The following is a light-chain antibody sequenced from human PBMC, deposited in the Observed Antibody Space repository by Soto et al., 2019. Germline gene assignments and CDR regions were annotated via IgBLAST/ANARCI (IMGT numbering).Light chain of an antibody. J-gene: IGLJ3*02. CDR1: SSNIGAGYS. CDR2: G. V-gene: IGLV1-40*01. CDR3: QSYDSSLSRRWV. Sequence: QSVLTQPPSVSGAPGQRVTLSCTGSSSNIGAGYSVHWYQQLPGTAPKLLVAGNRPSGVPDRFSVSKSGASASLAITGLQAEDEADYYCQSYDSSLSRRWVFGGGTKLTVL.